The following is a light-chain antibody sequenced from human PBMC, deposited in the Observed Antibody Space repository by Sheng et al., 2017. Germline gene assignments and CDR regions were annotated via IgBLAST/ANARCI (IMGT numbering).Light chain of an antibody. CDR2: DVS. J-gene: IGLJ3*02. CDR3: RSYRSSSTLGV. CDR1: SSDIGEYNF. V-gene: IGLV2-14*03. Sequence: QSALTQPASVSGSPGQSITISCTGTSSDIGEYNFVSWYQQHSGKAPKLMIYDVSNRPSGVSNRFSGSKSGNTASLTISGLQAGDEADYFCRSYRSSSTLGVFGGGTKVTVL.